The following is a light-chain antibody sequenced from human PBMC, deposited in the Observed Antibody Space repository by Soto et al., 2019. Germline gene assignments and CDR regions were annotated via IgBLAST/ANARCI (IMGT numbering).Light chain of an antibody. Sequence: DIQMTQSPSSVSASVGDRVTITCRASQGISNWLAWYQQQPGQAPKLLIYAASSLQSGVPSRFSGGGSGTHVTLIINSLQPEYLATYYCQQTNTFLPLTFGGGTKVEIK. CDR2: AAS. CDR3: QQTNTFLPLT. V-gene: IGKV1-12*01. CDR1: QGISNW. J-gene: IGKJ4*01.